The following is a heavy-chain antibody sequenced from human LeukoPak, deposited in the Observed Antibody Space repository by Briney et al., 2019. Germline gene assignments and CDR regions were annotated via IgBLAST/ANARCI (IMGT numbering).Heavy chain of an antibody. J-gene: IGHJ4*02. CDR3: ARDQDYYDSSGYYLIFDY. CDR2: IKQDGSEE. V-gene: IGHV3-7*01. Sequence: GGSLRLSCAASGFIFKSYWMSWVRQAPGKGLEWVANIKQDGSEENYVDSVRGRFTISRDNAKNSLYLQMNSLRAEDTAVYYCARDQDYYDSSGYYLIFDYWGQGTLVTVSS. CDR1: GFIFKSYW. D-gene: IGHD3-22*01.